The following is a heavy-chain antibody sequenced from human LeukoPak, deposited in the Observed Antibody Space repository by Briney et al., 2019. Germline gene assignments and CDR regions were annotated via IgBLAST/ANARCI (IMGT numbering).Heavy chain of an antibody. J-gene: IGHJ4*02. V-gene: IGHV1-18*01. CDR3: ARDGVPYSSSWYGDD. CDR2: ISAYNGNT. Sequence: ASVKVSCKASVYTFTSYGISWVRQAPGQGLEWMGWISAYNGNTNYAQKLQGRVTMTTDTSTSTAYMELRSLRSDDTAVYYCARDGVPYSSSWYGDDWGQGTLVTVSS. CDR1: VYTFTSYG. D-gene: IGHD6-13*01.